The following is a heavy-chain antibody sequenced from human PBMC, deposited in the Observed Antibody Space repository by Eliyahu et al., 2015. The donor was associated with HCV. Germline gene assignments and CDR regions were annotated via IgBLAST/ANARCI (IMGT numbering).Heavy chain of an antibody. CDR1: GFXLVSDS. V-gene: IGHV3-21*01. CDR2: ISSSSSYI. J-gene: IGHJ2*01. Sequence: EVQLVESGGGLVKPGGSLXLSCAASGFXLVSDSMNWVRQAPGKGLEWVSSISSSSSYIYYADSVKGRFTVSRDNAKNSLYLQMNSLRAEDTAVYYCARDLVGDRYWYFDLWGRGTLVTVSS. D-gene: IGHD4-17*01. CDR3: ARDLVGDRYWYFDL.